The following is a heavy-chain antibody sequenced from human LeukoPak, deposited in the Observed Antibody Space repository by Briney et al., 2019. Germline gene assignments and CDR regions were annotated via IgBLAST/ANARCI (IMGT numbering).Heavy chain of an antibody. Sequence: PGGSLRLSCAASGFTFDDYGMSWVRQAPGKGLEWVSGINWNGGSTGYADSVKGRFTISRDNAKNSLYLQMNSLRAEDTALYHCARGGVGATSWAFDIWGQGTMVTVSS. J-gene: IGHJ3*02. D-gene: IGHD1-26*01. CDR2: INWNGGST. CDR3: ARGGVGATSWAFDI. CDR1: GFTFDDYG. V-gene: IGHV3-20*01.